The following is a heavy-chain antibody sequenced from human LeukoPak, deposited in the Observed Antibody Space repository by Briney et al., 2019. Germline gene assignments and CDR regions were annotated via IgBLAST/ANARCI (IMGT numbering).Heavy chain of an antibody. CDR2: ISSSSSEI. CDR1: GFTFSSYI. D-gene: IGHD1-26*01. J-gene: IGHJ4*02. CDR3: ARDLGVRATMTLDY. Sequence: VGTLRLSCAASGFTFSSYIMNWVRQAPGKGLESVSGISSSSSEIDSGDSVKGRLTISRDNTKNSLYLQINSLRAEDTAVYYCARDLGVRATMTLDYWGQGTLVTVSS. V-gene: IGHV3-21*01.